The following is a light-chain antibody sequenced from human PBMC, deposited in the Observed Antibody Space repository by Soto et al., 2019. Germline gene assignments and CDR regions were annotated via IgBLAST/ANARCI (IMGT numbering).Light chain of an antibody. CDR2: KAS. Sequence: DIQMTQSPSTLSASVGDRVTITCRASQSISSWLAWYQQKPGKAPKLLIYKASSLESGVPSRFSGSGSGTVFTLTISSLQPDDFATYYCQQYNSYPGAFGPGTKVDIK. V-gene: IGKV1-5*03. J-gene: IGKJ3*01. CDR3: QQYNSYPGA. CDR1: QSISSW.